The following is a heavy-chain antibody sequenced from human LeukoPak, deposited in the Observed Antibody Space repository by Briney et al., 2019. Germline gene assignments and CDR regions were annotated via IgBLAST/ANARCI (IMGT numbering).Heavy chain of an antibody. J-gene: IGHJ5*02. CDR1: GGTFSSYA. CDR2: IIPIFGTA. CDR3: ARRRYGSGSYLPFDP. Sequence: ASVKVSCKASGGTFSSYAISWVRQAPGQGLEWMGGIIPIFGTANYAQKFQGRVTITADESTSTAYMELSSLRSEDTAVHYCARRRYGSGSYLPFDPWGQGTLVTVSS. D-gene: IGHD3-10*01. V-gene: IGHV1-69*13.